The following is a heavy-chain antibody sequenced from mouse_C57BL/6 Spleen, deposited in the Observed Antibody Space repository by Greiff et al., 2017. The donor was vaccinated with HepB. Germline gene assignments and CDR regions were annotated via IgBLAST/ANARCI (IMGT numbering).Heavy chain of an antibody. CDR1: GFNIKDDY. D-gene: IGHD2-3*01. CDR2: IDPENGDT. V-gene: IGHV14-4*01. Sequence: VQLQQSGAELVRPGASVKLSCTASGFNIKDDYMHWVKQRPEQGLEWIGWIDPENGDTEYASKFQGKATITADTSSNTAYLQLSSLTSEDTAVYYCTPYDGYSWFAYWGQGTLVTVSA. J-gene: IGHJ3*01. CDR3: TPYDGYSWFAY.